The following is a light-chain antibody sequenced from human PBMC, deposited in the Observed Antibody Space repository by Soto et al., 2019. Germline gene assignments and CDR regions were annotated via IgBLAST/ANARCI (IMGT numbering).Light chain of an antibody. Sequence: ENVLTQSPGTLSLSPGERATLSCRASQVTSRYLSWYQQRPAQAPRLLIYGASSRATGIPDRFSGSGSGTDFTLTISRLEPEDFAVYYCQQYSTSPISFVQGTRLEIK. CDR3: QQYSTSPIS. J-gene: IGKJ5*01. CDR1: QVTSRY. V-gene: IGKV3-20*01. CDR2: GAS.